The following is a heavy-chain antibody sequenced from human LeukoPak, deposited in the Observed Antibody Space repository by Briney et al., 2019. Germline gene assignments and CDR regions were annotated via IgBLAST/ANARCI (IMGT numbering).Heavy chain of an antibody. V-gene: IGHV3-23*01. CDR1: GFTFSSYA. J-gene: IGHJ4*02. CDR3: ARRCTVTTVYFFDY. D-gene: IGHD4-11*01. Sequence: PGGSLRLSCATSGFTFSSYAMNWVRRDPGKGLEWVSAISGSGGGTYYADSVKGRFTISRDNSKNTLYLQMSSLRAEDTAVYFCARRCTVTTVYFFDYWGQGTLVTVSS. CDR2: ISGSGGGT.